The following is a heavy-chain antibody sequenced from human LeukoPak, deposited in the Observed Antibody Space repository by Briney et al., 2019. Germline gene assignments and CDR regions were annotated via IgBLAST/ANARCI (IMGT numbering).Heavy chain of an antibody. CDR1: GFTFRRYW. Sequence: RGGSLRLSCAASGFTFRRYWMDWVRQAPGKGLVWVSRINDDGSSTSYADSVKGRFTISRDNANNTLYLQMNSLRAEETAVYYCARDFAPYTSGWPSYWGQGTLVTVSS. V-gene: IGHV3-74*01. CDR2: INDDGSST. D-gene: IGHD6-19*01. J-gene: IGHJ4*02. CDR3: ARDFAPYTSGWPSY.